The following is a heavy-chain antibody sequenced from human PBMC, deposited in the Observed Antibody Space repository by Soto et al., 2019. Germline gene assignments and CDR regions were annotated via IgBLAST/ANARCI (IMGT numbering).Heavy chain of an antibody. CDR2: INPFDGSR. Sequence: YMRSARHSPGQGLEWMGWINPFDGSRMFAQSFQGRVTMTRDTSTSTVYMEVSSLRSEDTAVYYCSRVDPGETSPFDHWGQGTLVTVSS. D-gene: IGHD3-10*01. V-gene: IGHV1-46*03. J-gene: IGHJ4*02. CDR3: SRVDPGETSPFDH. CDR1: Y.